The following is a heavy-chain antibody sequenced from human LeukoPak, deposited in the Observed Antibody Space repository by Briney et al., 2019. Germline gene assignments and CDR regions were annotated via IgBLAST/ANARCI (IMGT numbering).Heavy chain of an antibody. J-gene: IGHJ6*02. CDR3: WGGGGFEVVVAATPSPSYYYALDV. CDR1: GGSISSSSYY. Sequence: SETLSLTCTVSGGSISSSSYYWGWIRQPPGKGLEWIGSIYYSGSTNYNPSFKSRVTISVDTSKKQFSLRLSSVTAADTAVYYCWGGGGFEVVVAATPSPSYYYALDVWGQGTTVTVSS. V-gene: IGHV4-39*07. D-gene: IGHD2-15*01. CDR2: IYYSGST.